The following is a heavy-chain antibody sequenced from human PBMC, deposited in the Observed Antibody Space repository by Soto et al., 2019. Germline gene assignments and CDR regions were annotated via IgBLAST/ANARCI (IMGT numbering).Heavy chain of an antibody. CDR2: IMPIFGTSGTT. D-gene: IGHD6-19*01. CDR3: ATTLGPGIVVAEDYSYYYRMDV. J-gene: IGHJ6*02. CDR1: GGTFSDYA. V-gene: IGHV1-69*01. Sequence: QVQLVQSGAEVKKPGSSVKVSCKASGGTFSDYAISWVRQAPGQGLEWMGGIMPIFGTSGTTNYAQKFQDRVTITADEATRTACLELISLRSEDTAVYYCATTLGPGIVVAEDYSYYYRMDVWGQGTSVTVSS.